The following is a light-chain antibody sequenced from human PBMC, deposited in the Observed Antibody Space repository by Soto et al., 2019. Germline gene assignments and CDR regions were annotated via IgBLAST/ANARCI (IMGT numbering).Light chain of an antibody. V-gene: IGKV1-27*01. CDR2: AAS. J-gene: IGKJ1*01. CDR3: QKYNSAPRT. Sequence: DIKMTQSPSSLSASVGDKVTITCRASQGIGIYLAWYQQKPGKVPELLIYAASTLQSGVPSHFRGSGSGTDFTLTINNLQPEDFATYYCQKYNSAPRTFGQGTKVE. CDR1: QGIGIY.